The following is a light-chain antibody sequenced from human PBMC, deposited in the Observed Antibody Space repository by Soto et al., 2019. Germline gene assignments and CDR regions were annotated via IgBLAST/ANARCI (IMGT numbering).Light chain of an antibody. J-gene: IGKJ3*01. CDR1: QDISNY. V-gene: IGKV1-33*01. CDR3: QQYDDVSPGIT. Sequence: DIQMTQSPSSLSASVGDRVTITCQASQDISNYLNWYQQKPEQAPKLLIYDASSLETGVPSRFSGSGSGTHFTFTISRLQPEDIATYYCQQYDDVSPGITFGPGTKVDIK. CDR2: DAS.